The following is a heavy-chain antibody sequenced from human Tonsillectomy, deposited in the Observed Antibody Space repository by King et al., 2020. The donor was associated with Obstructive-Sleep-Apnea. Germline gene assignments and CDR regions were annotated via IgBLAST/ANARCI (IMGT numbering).Heavy chain of an antibody. Sequence: QLQESGPGLVKPSETLSLTCSVSGDSISSNYWSWIRQPAGEGLEWVGRIYSDGSTNSNPSLKSRVTMSLDTSKNQFSLKLSSVTAADTAVYFCAREDRYSSGNYSLYYFDFWGQGTLVTVSS. V-gene: IGHV4-4*07. D-gene: IGHD2-15*01. CDR1: GDSISSNY. CDR3: AREDRYSSGNYSLYYFDF. J-gene: IGHJ4*02. CDR2: IYSDGST.